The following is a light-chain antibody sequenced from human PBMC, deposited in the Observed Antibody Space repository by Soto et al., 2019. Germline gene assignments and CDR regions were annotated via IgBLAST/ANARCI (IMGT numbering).Light chain of an antibody. Sequence: QSVLTQPASVSGSPGQSITISCTGTSSDVGSYNLVSWYQQHPGKAPKLMIYEVSSRPSGVSNRFSGSKSGKTASLTISGLQAEDEADYYCSSYTSSSTPYVFGTGTKVTVL. V-gene: IGLV2-14*02. CDR2: EVS. J-gene: IGLJ1*01. CDR1: SSDVGSYNL. CDR3: SSYTSSSTPYV.